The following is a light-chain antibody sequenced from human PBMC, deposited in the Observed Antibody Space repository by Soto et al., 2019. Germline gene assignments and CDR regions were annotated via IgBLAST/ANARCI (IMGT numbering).Light chain of an antibody. CDR1: SSDIGSYNF. J-gene: IGLJ1*01. CDR2: EGS. Sequence: QSALTQPASVSASHGQSITISCTGTSSDIGSYNFVSWYQQHPGKAPKLMIYEGSKRPSGISDRSSGSKSGNTASLTISGLQAEDEADYFCFSYAGSSTYVLGTGTKVTVL. CDR3: FSYAGSSTYV. V-gene: IGLV2-23*01.